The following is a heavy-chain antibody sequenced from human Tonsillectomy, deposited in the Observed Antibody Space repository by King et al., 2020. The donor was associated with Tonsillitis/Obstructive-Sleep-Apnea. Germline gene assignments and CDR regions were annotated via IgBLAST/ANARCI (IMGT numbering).Heavy chain of an antibody. CDR2: IYYSGST. Sequence: QLQESGPGLVKPSETLSLTCTVSGGSISSYYWSWIRQPPGKGLEWIGYIYYSGSTNYNPSLKSRVTISVDTSKNQFSLKLSSVTAADTAVYYCARDSVGYYSSGYYGFLVLDYWGQGTLVTVSS. D-gene: IGHD3-22*01. CDR1: GGSISSYY. V-gene: IGHV4-59*01. J-gene: IGHJ4*02. CDR3: ARDSVGYYSSGYYGFLVLDY.